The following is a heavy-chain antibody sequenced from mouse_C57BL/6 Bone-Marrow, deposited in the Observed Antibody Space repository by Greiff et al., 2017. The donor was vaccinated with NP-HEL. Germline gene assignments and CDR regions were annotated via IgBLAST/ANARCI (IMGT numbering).Heavy chain of an antibody. D-gene: IGHD1-1*01. CDR3: AIPTGAMDY. Sequence: EVQLVESGPGLVKPSQSLSLTCSVTGYSITSGYYWNWIRQFPGNKLEWMGYISYDGSNNYNPSLKNRISITRDTSKNQFFLKLNSVTTEDTATYYCAIPTGAMDYWGQGTSVTVSS. V-gene: IGHV3-6*01. CDR1: GYSITSGYY. CDR2: ISYDGSN. J-gene: IGHJ4*01.